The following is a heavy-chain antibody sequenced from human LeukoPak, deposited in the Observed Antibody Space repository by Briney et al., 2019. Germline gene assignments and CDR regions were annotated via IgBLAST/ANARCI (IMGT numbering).Heavy chain of an antibody. D-gene: IGHD5-18*01. CDR1: GGTFSSYA. CDR2: IIPIFGTA. CDR3: ASGGYSYGIYFDY. V-gene: IGHV1-69*05. Sequence: AASVKVSCKASGGTFSSYAISWVRQAPGQGLEWMGGIIPIFGTANYAQKFQGRATITTDESTSTAYMELSSLRSEDTAVYYCASGGYSYGIYFDYWGQGTLVTVSS. J-gene: IGHJ4*02.